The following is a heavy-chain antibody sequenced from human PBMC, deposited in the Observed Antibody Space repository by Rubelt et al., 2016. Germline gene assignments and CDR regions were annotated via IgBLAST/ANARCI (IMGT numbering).Heavy chain of an antibody. Sequence: EVQLVESGGGLVEPGGSLRLSCAASGFTFDKAWMTWVRQAPGKGLEWVGRIKSKTDGGTTDYAAPVKGRFSISRDDSKNTLYLQMNSLKTEDTAVYYFVTDSRRDGYIGAYNIWGQGIMVTVSS. D-gene: IGHD5-24*01. V-gene: IGHV3-15*01. J-gene: IGHJ3*02. CDR2: IKSKTDGGTT. CDR1: GFTFDKAW. CDR3: VTDSRRDGYIGAYNI.